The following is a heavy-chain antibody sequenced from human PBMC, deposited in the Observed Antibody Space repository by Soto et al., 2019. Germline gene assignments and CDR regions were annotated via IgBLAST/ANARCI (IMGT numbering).Heavy chain of an antibody. Sequence: SEAVSLTCAVYGGCFSGYYWSWIRQPPGKGLEWIGEINHSGSTNYNPSLKSRVTISVDTSKNQFSLKLGSVTAADTAVYYCARGAAAAPNWFDPWGQGTLVTVSS. CDR2: INHSGST. V-gene: IGHV4-34*01. D-gene: IGHD2-2*01. J-gene: IGHJ5*02. CDR3: ARGAAAAPNWFDP. CDR1: GGCFSGYY.